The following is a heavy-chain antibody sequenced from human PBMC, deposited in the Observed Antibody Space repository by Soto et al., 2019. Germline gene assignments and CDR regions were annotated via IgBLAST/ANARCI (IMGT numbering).Heavy chain of an antibody. CDR2: SKNKANSYTT. CDR1: GITFSDHY. J-gene: IGHJ4*02. Sequence: EVQLVESGGGLVQPGGSLRLSCAASGITFSDHYMDWVRQTPGKGLEWVGRSKNKANSYTTEYAASVKGRFTISIDGSKNSLFLQMNSLKTVDTAVYYCIVWGSGNDFGAAWGQGILVTVSS. D-gene: IGHD3-10*01. CDR3: IVWGSGNDFGAA. V-gene: IGHV3-72*01.